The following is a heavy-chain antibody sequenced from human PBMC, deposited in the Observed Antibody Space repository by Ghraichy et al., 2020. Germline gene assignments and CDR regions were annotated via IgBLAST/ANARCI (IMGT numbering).Heavy chain of an antibody. D-gene: IGHD6-13*01. J-gene: IGHJ5*02. Sequence: SGPTLVKPTQTLTLTCTFSGFSLSTSAMCVSWIRQPPGKALEWLALIDWDDDKYYSTSLKTRLTISKDTSKNQVVLTMTNMDPVDTATYYCARAYISSWSTATNWFDPWGQGTLVTVSS. V-gene: IGHV2-70*01. CDR2: IDWDDDK. CDR3: ARAYISSWSTATNWFDP. CDR1: GFSLSTSAMC.